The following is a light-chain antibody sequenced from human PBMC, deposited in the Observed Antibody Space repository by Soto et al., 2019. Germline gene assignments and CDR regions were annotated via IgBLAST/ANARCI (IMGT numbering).Light chain of an antibody. J-gene: IGKJ5*01. Sequence: IVMTQSPATLSVSRGESATLACRASQGVXSDLAWYQEKPGQAPRLLISXASNRATGIPARFSGSGCGTDFTITISSLEPEDVAVYCCQQRNNRLTFGQGTRLEIK. CDR2: XAS. CDR3: QQRNNRLT. V-gene: IGKV3-11*01. CDR1: QGVXSD.